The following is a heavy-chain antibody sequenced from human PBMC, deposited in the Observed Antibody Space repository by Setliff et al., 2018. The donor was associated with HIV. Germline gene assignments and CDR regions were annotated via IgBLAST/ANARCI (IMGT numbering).Heavy chain of an antibody. J-gene: IGHJ4*02. V-gene: IGHV3-30*02. Sequence: PGGSLRLSCAASGFTFRNYGMHWVRRAPGKGLEWVAFIRLDGSDKFHADSVKGRFTISRDNSKNTLFLQMNSLRSEDTAVYYCARDGYSYGFFDYWGQGTLVTVSS. CDR2: IRLDGSDK. CDR1: GFTFRNYG. D-gene: IGHD5-18*01. CDR3: ARDGYSYGFFDY.